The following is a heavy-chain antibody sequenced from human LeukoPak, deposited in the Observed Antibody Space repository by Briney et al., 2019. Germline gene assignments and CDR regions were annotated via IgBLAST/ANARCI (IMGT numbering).Heavy chain of an antibody. D-gene: IGHD6-13*01. CDR3: ARGVYEEDVNY. Sequence: GGSLRLSCAASGFTFSNYWMHWVRQAPGKGLVWVSRLSSDGRDPSYADSVQGRFTISRDNARNTLYMQMNSLRAEDAAVYYCARGVYEEDVNYWGQGTLVTVSS. CDR1: GFTFSNYW. J-gene: IGHJ4*02. CDR2: LSSDGRDP. V-gene: IGHV3-74*01.